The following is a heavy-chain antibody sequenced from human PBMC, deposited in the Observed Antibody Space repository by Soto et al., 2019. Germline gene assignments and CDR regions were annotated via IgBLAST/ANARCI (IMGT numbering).Heavy chain of an antibody. Sequence: QVQLVQSGAEVKKPGSSVKVSCKASGGTFSSYAISWVRQAPGQGLEWMGGIIPIFGTANYAQKFQGRVTINADESTSTAYMELSSLRSEDTAVYYCASGWWGVIAARPLFDYWGQGTLFTVSS. D-gene: IGHD6-6*01. CDR3: ASGWWGVIAARPLFDY. V-gene: IGHV1-69*01. CDR1: GGTFSSYA. CDR2: IIPIFGTA. J-gene: IGHJ4*02.